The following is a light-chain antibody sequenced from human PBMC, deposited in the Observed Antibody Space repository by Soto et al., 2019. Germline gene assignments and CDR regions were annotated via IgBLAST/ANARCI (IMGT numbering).Light chain of an antibody. CDR3: SSYTTTTRL. J-gene: IGLJ3*02. V-gene: IGLV2-14*01. CDR1: SSYIGSNNY. Sequence: QAASVSGSPGQSITISCTGTSSYIGSNNYVSWFQQRPGKAPTLIIYEVSNRHSGVSTHFSGSKSGNTASLTISGLLPEDEAEYYCSSYTTTTRLFGGGTKLTVL. CDR2: EVS.